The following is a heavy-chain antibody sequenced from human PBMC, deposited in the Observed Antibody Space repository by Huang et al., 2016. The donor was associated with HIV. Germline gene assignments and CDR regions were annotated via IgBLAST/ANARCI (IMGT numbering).Heavy chain of an antibody. J-gene: IGHJ5*02. Sequence: EVQLVQSGAEVRKPGESLRISCKTSGYKFSSYWIAWVRQTPGRGLEWMVRSSPDYSETRYRLSFERQVTMSVDKCNTTACLQWGGLKASDSALYFCTRLFPELESFYTPLYRGGTHNWFDPWGQGTLVIVS. CDR1: GYKFSSYW. CDR3: TRLFPELESFYTPLYRGGTHNWFDP. V-gene: IGHV5-51*01. CDR2: SSPDYSET. D-gene: IGHD3-10*01.